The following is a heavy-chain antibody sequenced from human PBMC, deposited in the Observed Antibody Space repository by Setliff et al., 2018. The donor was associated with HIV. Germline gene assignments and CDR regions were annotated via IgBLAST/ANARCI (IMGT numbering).Heavy chain of an antibody. J-gene: IGHJ3*02. CDR2: ISAYNGNT. D-gene: IGHD1-26*01. Sequence: ASVKVSCKASGYTFTSYGISWVRQAPGQGLEWMGWISAYNGNTNYAQKLQGRVTMTTDTSTSTAYMELSSLRSEDTAVYYCARVRVGATDAFDIWGQGTMVTVSS. CDR1: GYTFTSYG. V-gene: IGHV1-18*01. CDR3: ARVRVGATDAFDI.